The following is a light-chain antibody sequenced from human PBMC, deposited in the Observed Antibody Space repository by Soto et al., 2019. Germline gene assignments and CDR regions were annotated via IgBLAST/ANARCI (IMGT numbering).Light chain of an antibody. CDR1: QSVGSSY. Sequence: EIVLTQSPGTLSLSPGERATLSCRAIQSVGSSYLAWYQQKPGQAPRLLIYGASSRATGIPYRFSGSGSGTDFTLTISRLEPEDFAVYYCQQYGSSPLTFGGGTKVEIK. V-gene: IGKV3-20*01. J-gene: IGKJ4*01. CDR3: QQYGSSPLT. CDR2: GAS.